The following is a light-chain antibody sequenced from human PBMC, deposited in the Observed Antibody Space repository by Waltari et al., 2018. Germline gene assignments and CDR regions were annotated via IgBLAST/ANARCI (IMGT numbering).Light chain of an antibody. CDR3: QQYNNWPPMYT. J-gene: IGKJ2*01. CDR2: DAS. V-gene: IGKV3-15*01. CDR1: QNVGTK. Sequence: DILMTQSPTTLSVSPGETATLSCRASQNVGTKLAWHQQKPGQPPRLLIYDASIRATGVPDRFSGGGSGTEFTLTISSLQPEDFAVYYCQQYNNWPPMYTFGQGTKLEIK.